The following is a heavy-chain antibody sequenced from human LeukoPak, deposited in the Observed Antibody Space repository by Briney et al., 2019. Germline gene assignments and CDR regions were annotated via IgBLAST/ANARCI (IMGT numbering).Heavy chain of an antibody. CDR1: GGTFSSYA. D-gene: IGHD5-12*01. CDR3: AREGGYSGYDQDHYYFDY. CDR2: ISAYNGNT. V-gene: IGHV1-18*01. Sequence: ASVKVSCKASGGTFSSYAISWVRQAPGQGLEWMGWISAYNGNTNYAQKLQGRVTMTTDTSTSTAYMELRSLRSDDTAVYYCAREGGYSGYDQDHYYFDYWGQGTLVTVSS. J-gene: IGHJ4*02.